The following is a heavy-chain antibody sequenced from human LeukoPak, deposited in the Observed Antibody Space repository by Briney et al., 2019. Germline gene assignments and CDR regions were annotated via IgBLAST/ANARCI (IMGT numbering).Heavy chain of an antibody. Sequence: PGGSLRLSCAASGFTFNNYAMNWVRQAPGKGLEWVSAISGTSSYVHYADSVKGRFTISRDNANSSLYLQLNNLRAEDTVVYYCARDQGTMVRGVPADYWGQGTLVTVSS. D-gene: IGHD3-10*01. J-gene: IGHJ4*02. CDR3: ARDQGTMVRGVPADY. CDR1: GFTFNNYA. CDR2: ISGTSSYV. V-gene: IGHV3-21*06.